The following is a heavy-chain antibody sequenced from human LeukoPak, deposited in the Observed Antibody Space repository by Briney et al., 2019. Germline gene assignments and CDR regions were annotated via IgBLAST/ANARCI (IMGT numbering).Heavy chain of an antibody. V-gene: IGHV3-21*01. J-gene: IGHJ3*02. Sequence: GGSLRLSCAASGFTFSSYSMNWVRQAPGKGLEWVSSISSGSSFIYYADSVKGRFTISRDNAKNSLYLQMNSLRAEDTAVYYCARDCGSPQDAFDIWGQGTMVTVSS. CDR2: ISSGSSFI. CDR1: GFTFSSYS. CDR3: ARDCGSPQDAFDI. D-gene: IGHD6-13*01.